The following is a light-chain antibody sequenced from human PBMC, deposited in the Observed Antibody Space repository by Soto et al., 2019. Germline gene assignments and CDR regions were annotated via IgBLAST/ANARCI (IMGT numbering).Light chain of an antibody. Sequence: DIQMTQSPSTLSASIGDRVTITCRASQSISSWLAWYQQKPGKAPKLLIYKASSLESGVPSRFSGSGSGTEFPLTISSLQPDDFASYYCQQYHSYSRTFGQGTKVEIK. CDR2: KAS. V-gene: IGKV1-5*03. J-gene: IGKJ1*01. CDR1: QSISSW. CDR3: QQYHSYSRT.